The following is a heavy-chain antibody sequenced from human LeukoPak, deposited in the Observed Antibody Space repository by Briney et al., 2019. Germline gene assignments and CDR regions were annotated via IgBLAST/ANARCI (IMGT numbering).Heavy chain of an antibody. CDR3: ASSSGKRGYSYRNWFDP. Sequence: KPSETLSLTCTVSGGSISSGSYYWSWIRQPAGKGLEWIGRIYTSGSTNYNPSPKSRVTISVDTSKNQFSLKLSSVTAADTAVYYCASSSGKRGYSYRNWFDPWGQGTLVTVSS. V-gene: IGHV4-61*02. CDR2: IYTSGST. J-gene: IGHJ5*02. CDR1: GGSISSGSYY. D-gene: IGHD5-18*01.